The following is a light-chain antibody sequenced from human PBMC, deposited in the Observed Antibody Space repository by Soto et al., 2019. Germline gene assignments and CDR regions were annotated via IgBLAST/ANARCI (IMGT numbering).Light chain of an antibody. J-gene: IGKJ1*01. CDR1: QSVSSY. V-gene: IGKV3-11*01. Sequence: EIVLTQSPATLSLSPGERATLSCRASQSVSSYLAWYQQKRGQAPRLLIYDTSTRATGIPARFSGSGSGTDFTLTITSLEPEDFAVYYCQQRSNWPPTFGQGTKVDIK. CDR2: DTS. CDR3: QQRSNWPPT.